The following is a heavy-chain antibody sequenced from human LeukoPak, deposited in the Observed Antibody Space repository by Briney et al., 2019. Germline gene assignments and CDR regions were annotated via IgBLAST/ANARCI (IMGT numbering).Heavy chain of an antibody. CDR2: IIPFLGIA. CDR3: ARVEGGWDSSGYYFEYFQH. D-gene: IGHD3-22*01. CDR1: GGTFSSYA. V-gene: IGHV1-69*04. Sequence: SSVKVSCKASGGTFSSYAISWVRQAPGQGLEWMGRIIPFLGIANYAQKFQGRVTITADKSTSTAYMELNRLRSDDTAVYYCARVEGGWDSSGYYFEYFQHWGQGTLVTVSS. J-gene: IGHJ1*01.